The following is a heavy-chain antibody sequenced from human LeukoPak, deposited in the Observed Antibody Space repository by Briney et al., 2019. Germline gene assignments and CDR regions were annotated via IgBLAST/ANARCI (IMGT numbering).Heavy chain of an antibody. CDR2: INTDTRGT. D-gene: IGHD3-16*01. J-gene: IGHJ4*02. Sequence: GGSLRLSCAASGLTFSDYWMHWVRQAPGKGLVWVSIINTDTRGTYYADSVKGRFTISRDNAKNTLYLQMNSLRAEDTAVYYCARAGAYRFDYWGQGTLVTVSS. CDR1: GLTFSDYW. V-gene: IGHV3-74*01. CDR3: ARAGAYRFDY.